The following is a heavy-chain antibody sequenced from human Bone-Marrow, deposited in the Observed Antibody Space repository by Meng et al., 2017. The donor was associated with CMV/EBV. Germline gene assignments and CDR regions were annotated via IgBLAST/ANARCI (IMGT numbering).Heavy chain of an antibody. CDR2: IYYSGST. D-gene: IGHD6-19*01. CDR1: GGSVSSGSYY. J-gene: IGHJ6*02. Sequence: GSLRLSCTVSGGSVSSGSYYWSWIRQPPGKGLEWIGYIYYSGSTNYNPSLKSRVTISVDTSKNQFSLKLSSVTAADTAVYYCARDSMYSSGWNYYYYGMDVWGQGTTVTFSS. V-gene: IGHV4-61*01. CDR3: ARDSMYSSGWNYYYYGMDV.